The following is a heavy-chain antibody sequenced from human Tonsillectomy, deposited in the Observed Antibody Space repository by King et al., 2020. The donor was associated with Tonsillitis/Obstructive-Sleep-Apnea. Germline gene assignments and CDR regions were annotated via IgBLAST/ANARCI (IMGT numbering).Heavy chain of an antibody. CDR1: GYTFNDYY. Sequence: QLVQSGAEVKKPGASVKVSCKASGYTFNDYYMHWVRQAPGQGLEWMGRINPNSGGTNYAQQFQGRVTMTRDTAISTAYMELNRLRSNDTAVYYCARDRKRCTSTSCHADWFDPWGQGTLVTVSS. CDR2: INPNSGGT. V-gene: IGHV1-2*06. J-gene: IGHJ5*02. D-gene: IGHD2-2*01. CDR3: ARDRKRCTSTSCHADWFDP.